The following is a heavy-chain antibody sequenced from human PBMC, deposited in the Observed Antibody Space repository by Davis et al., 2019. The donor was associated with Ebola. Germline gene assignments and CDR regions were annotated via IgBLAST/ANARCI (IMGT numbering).Heavy chain of an antibody. Sequence: GGSLRLSCAASGFTFSRNGMHWVRLAPGKGLEWVAFIRYDGSEKYYVDSVKGRFTISRDNLQNTLYLHINSLSAEDSGVYYCATSYFTMTTLYWGQGTLVTVST. CDR3: ATSYFTMTTLY. CDR1: GFTFSRNG. J-gene: IGHJ4*02. V-gene: IGHV3-30*02. D-gene: IGHD4-17*01. CDR2: IRYDGSEK.